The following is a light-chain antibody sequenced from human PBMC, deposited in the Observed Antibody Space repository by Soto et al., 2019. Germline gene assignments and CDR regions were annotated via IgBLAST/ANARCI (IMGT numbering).Light chain of an antibody. CDR2: GAS. Sequence: EIVLTQSPGTLSLSPGDRATLSCRASQSVSSNYWAWYQQKPDQAPRLLIYGASLRATGIPDRFSGSGSGTDFTLTIRRLEPEDFAVYFCHQYGSSPRTFGQGTKVEIK. J-gene: IGKJ1*01. CDR3: HQYGSSPRT. CDR1: QSVSSNY. V-gene: IGKV3-20*01.